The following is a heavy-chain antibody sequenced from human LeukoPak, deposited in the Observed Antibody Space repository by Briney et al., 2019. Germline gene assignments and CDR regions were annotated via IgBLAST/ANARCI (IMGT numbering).Heavy chain of an antibody. CDR3: ARDTYNSGWCSDY. CDR2: ISTYNGNT. CDR1: RYTFTSYG. Sequence: VSVKVSCKTSRYTFTSYGISWVRQAPGHGLECMGWISTYNGNTNYAQNLQGRIIMTTDTSTNTAYMELRSLRSDDTAVYYCARDTYNSGWCSDYWGQGTLVTVSS. D-gene: IGHD6-19*01. J-gene: IGHJ4*02. V-gene: IGHV1-18*01.